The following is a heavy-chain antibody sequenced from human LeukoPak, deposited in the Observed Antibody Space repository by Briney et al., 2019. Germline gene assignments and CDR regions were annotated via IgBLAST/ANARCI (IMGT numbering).Heavy chain of an antibody. J-gene: IGHJ4*02. CDR1: GGSISSYY. CDR3: ARLGGNNGSSGPLGYYFDY. D-gene: IGHD3-22*01. V-gene: IGHV4-59*08. Sequence: LSETLSLTCTVSGGSISSYYWSWIRQPPGKGLEWIGYIYYSGSTNYNPSLKSRVTISVDTSKNQFSLKLSSVTAADTAVYYCARLGGNNGSSGPLGYYFDYWGQGTLVTVSS. CDR2: IYYSGST.